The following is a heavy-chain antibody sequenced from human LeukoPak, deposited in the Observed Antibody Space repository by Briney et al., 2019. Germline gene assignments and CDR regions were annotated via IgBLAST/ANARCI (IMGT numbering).Heavy chain of an antibody. V-gene: IGHV4-59*08. Sequence: SETLSLTCTVSGGSISSYYWSWIRQPPGKGLEWIGYIYYSGSTNYNPSLKSRVTISVDTSKNQFSLKLSSVTAADTAVYYCAVTDIAARSPGGYFDYWGQGTLVTVSS. D-gene: IGHD6-6*01. CDR3: AVTDIAARSPGGYFDY. CDR1: GGSISSYY. J-gene: IGHJ4*02. CDR2: IYYSGST.